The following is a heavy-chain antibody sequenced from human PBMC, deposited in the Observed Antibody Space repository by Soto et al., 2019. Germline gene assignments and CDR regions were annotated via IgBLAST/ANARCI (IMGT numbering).Heavy chain of an antibody. CDR1: GYTFTSYG. D-gene: IGHD3-3*01. CDR3: ARDAAEWLLWTSGDWWFDP. V-gene: IGHV1-18*01. Sequence: ASVKVSCKASGYTFTSYGISWVRQAPGQGLEWMGWISAYNGNTNYAQKLQGRVTMTTDTSTRTAYMELRSLRSDDTAVYYCARDAAEWLLWTSGDWWFDPWGQGTLVTVSS. J-gene: IGHJ5*02. CDR2: ISAYNGNT.